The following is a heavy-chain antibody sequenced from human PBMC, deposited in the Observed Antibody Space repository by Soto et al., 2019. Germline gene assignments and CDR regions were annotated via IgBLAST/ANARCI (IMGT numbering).Heavy chain of an antibody. V-gene: IGHV4-39*01. CDR1: GGSISSSSYY. CDR2: IYYSGST. D-gene: IGHD7-27*01. Sequence: SETLSLTCTVSGGSISSSSYYWGWIRQPPGKGLEWIGSIYYSGSTYYNPSLKSRVTISVDTSKNQFSLKLSSVTAADTAVYYCARGPSGDKVHYWGQGALVTVSS. CDR3: ARGPSGDKVHY. J-gene: IGHJ4*02.